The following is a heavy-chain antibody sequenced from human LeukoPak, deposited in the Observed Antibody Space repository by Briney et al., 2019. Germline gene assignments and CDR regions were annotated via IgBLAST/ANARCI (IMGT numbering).Heavy chain of an antibody. CDR1: GITLSNYG. CDR3: ARDYYDILTGYLGSFDY. CDR2: ISGSGGGT. V-gene: IGHV3-23*01. J-gene: IGHJ4*02. D-gene: IGHD3-9*01. Sequence: GSLRLSCAVSGITLSNYGMSWVRQAPGKGLEWVAGISGSGGGTNYADSVKGRFTISRDNSKNTLYLQMNSLRAEDTAVYYCARDYYDILTGYLGSFDYWGQGTLVTVSS.